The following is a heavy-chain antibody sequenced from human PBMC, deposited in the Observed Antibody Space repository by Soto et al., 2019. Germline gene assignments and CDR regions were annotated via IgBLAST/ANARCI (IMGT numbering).Heavy chain of an antibody. CDR2: INHSGST. CDR1: GGSFSGYY. CDR3: ARWGIAAAGTSS. D-gene: IGHD6-13*01. V-gene: IGHV4-34*01. J-gene: IGHJ3*01. Sequence: QVQLQQWGAGLLKPSETLSLTCAVYGGSFSGYYWSWIRQPPGKGLEWIGEINHSGSTNYNPSLKSRVTISVDTSKNQFSLKLSSVTAADTAVYYCARWGIAAAGTSSWGQGTMVTVSS.